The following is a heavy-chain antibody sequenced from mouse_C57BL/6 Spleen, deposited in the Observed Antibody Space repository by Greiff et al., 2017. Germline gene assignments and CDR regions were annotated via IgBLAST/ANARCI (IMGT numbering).Heavy chain of an antibody. V-gene: IGHV1-50*01. J-gene: IGHJ4*01. CDR2: IDPSDSYT. Sequence: QVHVKQPGAELVKPGASVKLSCKASGYTFTSYWMQWVKQRPGQGLEWIGEIDPSDSYTNYNQKFKGKATLTVDTSSSTAYMQLSSLTSEDSAVYYCARYDYSPMDYWGQGTSVTVSS. D-gene: IGHD2-4*01. CDR3: ARYDYSPMDY. CDR1: GYTFTSYW.